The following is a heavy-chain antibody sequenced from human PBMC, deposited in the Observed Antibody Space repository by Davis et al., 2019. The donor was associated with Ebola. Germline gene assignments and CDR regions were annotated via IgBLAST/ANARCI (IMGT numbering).Heavy chain of an antibody. CDR1: EFSFNSYT. CDR2: ISNDGSYK. D-gene: IGHD6-19*01. V-gene: IGHV3-30*04. J-gene: IGHJ1*01. CDR3: ASPPRISGLYGGF. Sequence: GGSLRLSCVASEFSFNSYTMHWVRQAPGKGLEWVALISNDGSYKDYADSVRGRFTISRDNSKSTLYLQMDALKSDDTATYSCASPPRISGLYGGFWGQGTVVTVPS.